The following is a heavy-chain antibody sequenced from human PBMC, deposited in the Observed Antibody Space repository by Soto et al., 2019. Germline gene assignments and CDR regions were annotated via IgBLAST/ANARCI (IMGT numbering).Heavy chain of an antibody. CDR2: ISANGINT. D-gene: IGHD3-3*01. Sequence: GGSLRLSCAASGFTFSSYWMSWVRQAPGKGLEYVSSISANGINTFYADSLKGRIIVSRDNSNDTLYLQMSSLRPDDTALYYCVKGLRFLEWFNFDYWGQGALVTVSS. J-gene: IGHJ4*02. CDR1: GFTFSSYW. CDR3: VKGLRFLEWFNFDY. V-gene: IGHV3-64D*08.